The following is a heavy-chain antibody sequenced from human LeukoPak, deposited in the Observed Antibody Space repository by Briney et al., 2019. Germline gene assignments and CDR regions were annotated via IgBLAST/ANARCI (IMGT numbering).Heavy chain of an antibody. D-gene: IGHD5-24*01. CDR2: IYSGGST. V-gene: IGHV3-53*01. CDR3: ARRDDHNGRDY. Sequence: GGPLRLSCAASGFTVSNNYMSGVRQAPRKGLEWVSLIYSGGSTYYADSVKGRFTISRDNSKNTVYLQMNSLRAEDTAMYYCARRDDHNGRDYWGQGTLVTVSS. J-gene: IGHJ4*02. CDR1: GFTVSNNY.